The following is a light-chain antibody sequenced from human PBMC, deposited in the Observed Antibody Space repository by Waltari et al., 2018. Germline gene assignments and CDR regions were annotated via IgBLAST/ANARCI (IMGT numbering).Light chain of an antibody. CDR1: HTVSNW. CDR3: QQAET. V-gene: IGKV1-5*03. Sequence: DIQMTQSPSTLSASVGDRVTITCRAPHTVSNWLAWYQQKPGKAPRLLISKASSLESGVPSRFSGSGYGTEFTLTISSLQPDDFATYYCQQAETFGQGTKVEIK. J-gene: IGKJ1*01. CDR2: KAS.